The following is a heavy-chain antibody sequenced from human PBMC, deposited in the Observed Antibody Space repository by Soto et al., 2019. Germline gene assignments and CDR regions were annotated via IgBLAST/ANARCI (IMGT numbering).Heavy chain of an antibody. J-gene: IGHJ6*02. V-gene: IGHV1-18*04. D-gene: IGHD4-17*01. CDR3: ARDLRLPYYYYYGMDV. CDR2: ISAYNGNT. Sequence: ASVKVSCKASGYTFTSYCISWVRQAPGQGLEWMGWISAYNGNTNYAQKLQGRVTMTTDTSTSTAYMELRSLRSDDTAVYYCARDLRLPYYYYYGMDVWGQGTTVTVSS. CDR1: GYTFTSYC.